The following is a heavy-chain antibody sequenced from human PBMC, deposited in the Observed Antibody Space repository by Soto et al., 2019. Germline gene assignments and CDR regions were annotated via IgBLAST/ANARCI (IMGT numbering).Heavy chain of an antibody. V-gene: IGHV4-59*01. CDR2: IYYSGST. J-gene: IGHJ3*02. CDR3: ARENRLIDAFDI. Sequence: QVQLQESGPGLVKPSETLSLTCTVSGGSISSYYWSWIRQPPGKGLEWIGYIYYSGSTNYNPSLKSRVTISVDTSKNQFSRKLSSVTAADTAVYYCARENRLIDAFDIWGQGTMVTVSS. D-gene: IGHD2-8*01. CDR1: GGSISSYY.